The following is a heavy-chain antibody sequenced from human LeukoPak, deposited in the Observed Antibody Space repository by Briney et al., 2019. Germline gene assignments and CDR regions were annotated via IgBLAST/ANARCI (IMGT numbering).Heavy chain of an antibody. Sequence: SETLSLTCTVSGYSISSGYYWGWIRQPPGKGLEWIGSIYHSGSTYYNPSLKSRVTISVDTSKNQFSLKLSSVTAADTAVYYCARDSNYGDAFDIWGQGTMVTVSS. CDR2: IYHSGST. CDR1: GYSISSGYY. J-gene: IGHJ3*02. D-gene: IGHD4-11*01. V-gene: IGHV4-38-2*02. CDR3: ARDSNYGDAFDI.